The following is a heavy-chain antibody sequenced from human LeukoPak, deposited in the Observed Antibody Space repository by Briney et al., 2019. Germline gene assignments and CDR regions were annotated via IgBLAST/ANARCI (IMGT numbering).Heavy chain of an antibody. CDR1: GGSISSYY. J-gene: IGHJ3*02. V-gene: IGHV4-59*01. CDR3: ARDLGARVPNAFDI. Sequence: SETLSLTCTVSGGSISSYYWSWIRQPPGKGPEWIGYIYYSGSTNYNPSLKSRVTISVDTSKNQFSLKLSSVTAADTAVYYCARDLGARVPNAFDIWGQGTMVTVSS. CDR2: IYYSGST. D-gene: IGHD3-10*01.